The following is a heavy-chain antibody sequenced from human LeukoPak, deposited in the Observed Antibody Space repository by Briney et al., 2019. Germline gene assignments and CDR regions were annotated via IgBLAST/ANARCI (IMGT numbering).Heavy chain of an antibody. CDR1: GGSISSDH. Sequence: SETLSLTCSVSGGSISSDHWNWIRQPPGKGLEWIGYIYYTGSTNHNPSLKSRVTISVDTSNNQFSLKLTSVTAADTAVYYCARGRGYFDYWGQGTLVTVSS. J-gene: IGHJ4*02. D-gene: IGHD3-16*01. V-gene: IGHV4-59*01. CDR3: ARGRGYFDY. CDR2: IYYTGST.